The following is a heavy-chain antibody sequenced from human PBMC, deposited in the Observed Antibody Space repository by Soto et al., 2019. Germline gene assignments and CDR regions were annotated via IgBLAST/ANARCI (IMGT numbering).Heavy chain of an antibody. D-gene: IGHD6-19*01. J-gene: IGHJ3*02. Sequence: PGGSLRLSCAASGFTFSSYAMSWVRQAPGKGLEWVSAISGSGGSTYYADSVKGRFTISRDNSKNSLYLQMNSLRAEDTAVYYCARGLGYSSGWYVGGAFDIWGQGTMVTVSS. V-gene: IGHV3-23*01. CDR2: ISGSGGST. CDR3: ARGLGYSSGWYVGGAFDI. CDR1: GFTFSSYA.